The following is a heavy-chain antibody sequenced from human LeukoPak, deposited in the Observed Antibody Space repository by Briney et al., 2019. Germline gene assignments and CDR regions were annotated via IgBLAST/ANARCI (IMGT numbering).Heavy chain of an antibody. D-gene: IGHD6-19*01. CDR3: ARGPKYSSGWYTSNWFDP. Sequence: ASVKVSCKASGYTFTSYGISWVRQAPGQGLEWMGWISAYNGNTSYAQKLQGRVTMTTDTSTSTAYMELRSLRSDDTAVYYCARGPKYSSGWYTSNWFDPWGQGTLVTVSS. J-gene: IGHJ5*02. CDR1: GYTFTSYG. CDR2: ISAYNGNT. V-gene: IGHV1-18*01.